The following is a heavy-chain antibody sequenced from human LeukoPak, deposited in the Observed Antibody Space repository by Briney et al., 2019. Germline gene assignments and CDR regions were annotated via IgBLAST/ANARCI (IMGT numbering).Heavy chain of an antibody. Sequence: ASVKVSCKASGYTFTSHYMHWVRQAPGQGLEWMGIINPSGGSTSYAQKFQGRVTMTRDTSTSTVYMELSSLRSEDTAVYYCARVTYYYDSSGYHNYFDYWGQGTLVTVSS. V-gene: IGHV1-46*01. D-gene: IGHD3-22*01. CDR3: ARVTYYYDSSGYHNYFDY. CDR2: INPSGGST. CDR1: GYTFTSHY. J-gene: IGHJ4*02.